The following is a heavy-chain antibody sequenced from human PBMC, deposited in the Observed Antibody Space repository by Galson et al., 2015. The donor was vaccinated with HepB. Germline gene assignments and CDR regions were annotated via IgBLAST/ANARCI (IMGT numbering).Heavy chain of an antibody. J-gene: IGHJ4*02. D-gene: IGHD4-17*01. CDR1: GYTFTDYY. Sequence: VKVSCKVSGYTFTDYYMHWVQQAPGKGLEWMGLVDPEDGETIYAEKFQGRVTITADTSTDTAYMELSSLRSEDTAVYYCATDKVDGETGFGYWGQGTLVTVSS. V-gene: IGHV1-69-2*01. CDR2: VDPEDGET. CDR3: ATDKVDGETGFGY.